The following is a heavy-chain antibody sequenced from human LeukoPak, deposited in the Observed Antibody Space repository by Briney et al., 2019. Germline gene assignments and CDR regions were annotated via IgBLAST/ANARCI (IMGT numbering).Heavy chain of an antibody. CDR3: ATGKYDSSDYSGGWYYFDY. J-gene: IGHJ4*02. CDR1: GGSFSGYY. V-gene: IGHV4-34*01. D-gene: IGHD3-22*01. Sequence: AETLSLTCAVFGGSFSGYYWPWIRQSPGKGLECIGQINHSGSANYNRSLKSRVTITIESSKNQFSLELSSVTAADSAMYYCATGKYDSSDYSGGWYYFDYWGQGTLVTVSS. CDR2: INHSGSA.